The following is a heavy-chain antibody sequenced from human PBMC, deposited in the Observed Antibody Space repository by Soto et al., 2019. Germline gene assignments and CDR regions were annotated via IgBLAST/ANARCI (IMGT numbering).Heavy chain of an antibody. D-gene: IGHD3-22*01. Sequence: VGSLRLACAASGFTFSSYAVSWVRPAPGEGPEWISSISGSGSTIYYADSVKGRFTITRDNSKNTLYLQMSSLRAEDTAVYYCAKVFYYYDSSGYYYFDYWGQGTLVTVSS. J-gene: IGHJ4*02. CDR1: GFTFSSYA. CDR3: AKVFYYYDSSGYYYFDY. V-gene: IGHV3-23*01. CDR2: ISGSGSTI.